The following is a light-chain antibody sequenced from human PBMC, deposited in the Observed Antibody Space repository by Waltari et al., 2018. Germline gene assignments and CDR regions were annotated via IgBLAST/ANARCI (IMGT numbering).Light chain of an antibody. J-gene: IGLJ1*01. Sequence: SSELTQPPSVSVSPGPTATVTCFCGTFGEKSVSWYQQQPGQSPVLIIYQDTRRPSRIPGHFSGSKSGNTATLTISGAQSVDEADYYCQACDISTTFFGSGTKVTVL. CDR2: QDT. V-gene: IGLV3-1*01. CDR3: QACDISTTF. CDR1: TFGEKS.